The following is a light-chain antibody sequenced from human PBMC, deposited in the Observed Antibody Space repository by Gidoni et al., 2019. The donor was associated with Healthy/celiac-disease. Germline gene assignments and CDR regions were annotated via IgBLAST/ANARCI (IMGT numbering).Light chain of an antibody. CDR3: QAWDSSTAVV. J-gene: IGLJ2*01. CDR1: NLGDKY. Sequence: SYELTQPPSESVYPGQTASITCSGDNLGDKYACWYQQKPGQSPVLVIYQDSKRPSGIPARFSGSNSGHTATLTISGTQAMDEADYYCQAWDSSTAVVFGGGTQLTVL. V-gene: IGLV3-1*01. CDR2: QDS.